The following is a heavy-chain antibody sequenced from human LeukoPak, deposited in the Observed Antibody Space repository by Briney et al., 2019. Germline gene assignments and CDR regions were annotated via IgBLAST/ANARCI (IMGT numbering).Heavy chain of an antibody. D-gene: IGHD3-22*01. CDR1: GYTFTSYD. CDR2: MNPNSGNT. Sequence: GASVKVSCKASGYTFTSYDINWVRQATGQGLEWMGWMNPNSGNTGYAQKFQGRVTMTRNTSISTAYMELSSLRSEDTAVYYCARGRWDPSSGYYSFFDYWGQGTLVTVSS. J-gene: IGHJ4*02. V-gene: IGHV1-8*01. CDR3: ARGRWDPSSGYYSFFDY.